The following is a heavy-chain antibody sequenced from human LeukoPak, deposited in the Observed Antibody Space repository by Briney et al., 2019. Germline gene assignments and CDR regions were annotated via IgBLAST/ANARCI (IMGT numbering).Heavy chain of an antibody. D-gene: IGHD2-2*01. J-gene: IGHJ4*02. Sequence: APVTVSCPASWYPLSVYYMHWGGHGPGQGPEGMGWIDPNSGGTNYAQNFQGRVTMTTDTSISTAYMELSRLTSDDTAVYYCARGYCSRTNCYFFGYWGQGTLVTVSS. CDR2: IDPNSGGT. CDR1: WYPLSVYY. V-gene: IGHV1-2*02. CDR3: ARGYCSRTNCYFFGY.